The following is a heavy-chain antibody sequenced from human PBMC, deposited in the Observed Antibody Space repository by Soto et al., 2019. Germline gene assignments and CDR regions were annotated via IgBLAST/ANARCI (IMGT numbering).Heavy chain of an antibody. CDR3: ARALTAFDY. V-gene: IGHV1-46*01. Sequence: QVRLVQSGAEVRKPGASVKLSCKASGYTFTTYYIHWVRQAPGQGLEWMGIINPNGGATSYAQNFQGRVTMTGDTSTNTVYMEMSSLRSDDTAMYYCARALTAFDYWGPGTLVTVSS. CDR1: GYTFTTYY. CDR2: INPNGGAT. D-gene: IGHD5-18*01. J-gene: IGHJ4*02.